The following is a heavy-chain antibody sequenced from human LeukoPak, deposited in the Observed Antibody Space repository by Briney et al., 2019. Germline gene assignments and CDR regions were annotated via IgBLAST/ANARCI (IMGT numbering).Heavy chain of an antibody. CDR1: DDSITMYY. CDR3: GRVNWVIDY. CDR2: IYHSGST. D-gene: IGHD7-27*01. Sequence: SETLSLTCSVSDDSITMYYWTWIRQPPGKGLEWIGGIYHSGSTSYNSSLKSRLTLSIDTSKNQISLKLNSVTAADTAVYYCGRVNWVIDYWGQGTLVTVSS. J-gene: IGHJ4*02. V-gene: IGHV4-38-2*02.